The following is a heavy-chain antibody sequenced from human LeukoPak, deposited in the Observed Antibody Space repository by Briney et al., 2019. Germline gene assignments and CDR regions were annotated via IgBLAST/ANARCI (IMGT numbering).Heavy chain of an antibody. CDR2: ISKDGSNK. CDR3: ARDGGWGAAVMFSINYYYYGMDV. V-gene: IGHV3-30-3*01. J-gene: IGHJ6*02. D-gene: IGHD2-2*01. CDR1: GFTFSSYA. Sequence: GGSLRLSCAASGFTFSSYAMHWVRQAPGKGLEWVAVISKDGSNKVYADSVKGRFTISRDNSKNTVYLQMNSLRTEDTAVYYCARDGGWGAAVMFSINYYYYGMDVWGQGTTVTVSS.